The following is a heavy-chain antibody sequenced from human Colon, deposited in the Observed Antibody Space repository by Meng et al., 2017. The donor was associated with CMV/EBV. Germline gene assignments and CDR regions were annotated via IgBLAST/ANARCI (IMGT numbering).Heavy chain of an antibody. CDR3: ATDYGDYYFDR. J-gene: IGHJ4*02. D-gene: IGHD4-17*01. CDR2: IYYSGYT. CDR1: GGAISCSTYY. V-gene: IGHV4-39*07. Sequence: QLRRKESGPGLLKTSATLSLSCTVTGGAISCSTYYWGWIRQTPGKGLEWIGNIYYSGYTYYNPSLKSRLTISVDTSKNQFSLKLTSVTAADTAVYYCATDYGDYYFDRWGQGTLVTVSS.